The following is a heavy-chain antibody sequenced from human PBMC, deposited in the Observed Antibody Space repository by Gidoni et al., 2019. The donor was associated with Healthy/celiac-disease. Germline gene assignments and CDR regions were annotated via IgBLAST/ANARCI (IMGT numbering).Heavy chain of an antibody. CDR1: GGSISRSSYY. J-gene: IGHJ4*02. V-gene: IGHV4-39*01. Sequence: QLQLQESGPGLVKPSETLSLTCTVSGGSISRSSYYWGWIRQPPGKGLEWIGSIYYSGSTYYNPSLKSRVTISLDTSKNQFSLKLSSVTAADTAVYYCARRYCSSTSCYTPFDYWGQGTLVTVSS. D-gene: IGHD2-2*02. CDR3: ARRYCSSTSCYTPFDY. CDR2: IYYSGST.